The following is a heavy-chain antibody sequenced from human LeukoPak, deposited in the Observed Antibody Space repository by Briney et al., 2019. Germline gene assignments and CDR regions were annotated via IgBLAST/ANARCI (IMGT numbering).Heavy chain of an antibody. V-gene: IGHV3-23*01. D-gene: IGHD1-1*01. CDR3: AKSLFTSATGTGRAFHI. J-gene: IGHJ3*02. CDR1: EFTFSKFP. Sequence: GGSLRLSCAASEFTFSKFPMGWVRQAPGRGLEWVSAISASGDVTFHADSVRGRFTISRDNSKSTLFLQMNDLRVEDTAKFYCAKSLFTSATGTGRAFHIWGQGTMASVSS. CDR2: ISASGDVT.